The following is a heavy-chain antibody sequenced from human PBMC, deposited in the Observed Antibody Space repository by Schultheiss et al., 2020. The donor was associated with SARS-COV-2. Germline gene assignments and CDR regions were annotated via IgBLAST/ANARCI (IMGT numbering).Heavy chain of an antibody. CDR1: GFTFSGSA. Sequence: GESLKISCAASGFTFSGSAMHWVRQAPGKGLEWVSYISSSGSTIYYADSVKGRFTISRDNAKNSLYLQMNSLRAEDTAVYFCATQRYCPGGVCLWGNDYWGQGTLVTVSS. J-gene: IGHJ4*02. V-gene: IGHV3-48*03. D-gene: IGHD2-8*02. CDR3: ATQRYCPGGVCLWGNDY. CDR2: ISSSGSTI.